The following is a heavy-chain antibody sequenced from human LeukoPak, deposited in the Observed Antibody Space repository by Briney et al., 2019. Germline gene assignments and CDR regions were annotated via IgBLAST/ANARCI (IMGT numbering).Heavy chain of an antibody. V-gene: IGHV3-21*04. CDR3: AKDERRITMIVVVISPFDY. J-gene: IGHJ4*02. D-gene: IGHD3-22*01. CDR1: GFTFSSYS. Sequence: GGSLRLSCAASGFTFSSYSMNWVRQAPGKGLEWVSSISSSSSYIYYADSVKGRFTISRDNSKNTLYLQMNSLRAEDTAVYYCAKDERRITMIVVVISPFDYWGQGTLVTVSS. CDR2: ISSSSSYI.